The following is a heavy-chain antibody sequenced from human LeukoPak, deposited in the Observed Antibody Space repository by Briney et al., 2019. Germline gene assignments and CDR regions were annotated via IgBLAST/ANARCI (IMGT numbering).Heavy chain of an antibody. CDR3: ARAGKYDILTGYSNDDY. CDR2: ISAYNGNT. CDR1: GYTFTSYG. D-gene: IGHD3-9*01. J-gene: IGHJ4*02. Sequence: ASVKVSCKASGYTFTSYGIRWVRQAPGQGLEWMGWISAYNGNTNYAQKLQGRVTMTTDTSTSTAYMELRSLRSDDTAVYYCARAGKYDILTGYSNDDYWGQGTLVTVSS. V-gene: IGHV1-18*01.